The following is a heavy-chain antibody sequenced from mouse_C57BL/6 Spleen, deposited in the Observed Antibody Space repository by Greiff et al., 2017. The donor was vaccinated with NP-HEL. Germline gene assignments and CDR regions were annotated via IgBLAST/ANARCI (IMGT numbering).Heavy chain of an antibody. CDR2: ISSGSSTI. CDR1: GFTFSDYG. D-gene: IGHD1-1*01. J-gene: IGHJ1*03. V-gene: IGHV5-17*01. CDR3: ASLHYYGSSYEYFDV. Sequence: DVMLVESGGGLVKPGGSLKLSCAASGFTFSDYGMHWVRQAPEKGLEWVAYISSGSSTIYYADTVKGRFTISRDNAKNTLFLQMTSLRSEVTAMYYCASLHYYGSSYEYFDVWGTGTTVTVSS.